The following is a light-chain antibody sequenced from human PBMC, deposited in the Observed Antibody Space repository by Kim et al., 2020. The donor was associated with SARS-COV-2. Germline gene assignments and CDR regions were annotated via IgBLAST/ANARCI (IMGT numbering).Light chain of an antibody. CDR2: GRN. CDR3: QSRDSGGKVL. J-gene: IGLJ2*01. Sequence: SSELTQDPVVSVALGQTVRITCQGDSLRSYYATWYQQKPRQAPVVVIYGRNNRPSGIPDRFSGSASGNTASLTISGTQAEDEADFYCQSRDSGGKVLFGGGTKLTVL. CDR1: SLRSYY. V-gene: IGLV3-19*01.